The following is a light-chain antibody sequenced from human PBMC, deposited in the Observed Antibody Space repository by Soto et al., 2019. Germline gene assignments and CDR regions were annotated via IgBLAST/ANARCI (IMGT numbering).Light chain of an antibody. J-gene: IGKJ1*01. Sequence: EIVLTQSPATLSSLPCDRVTVACRASQYINTRLAWYQHRPGQAPRLLIYQTSIRAAGIPARFSASGSGTDFTLTISDVQPEDFALYYCHQRQSWPRTFGQGTKVDIK. CDR2: QTS. V-gene: IGKV3-11*01. CDR1: QYINTR. CDR3: HQRQSWPRT.